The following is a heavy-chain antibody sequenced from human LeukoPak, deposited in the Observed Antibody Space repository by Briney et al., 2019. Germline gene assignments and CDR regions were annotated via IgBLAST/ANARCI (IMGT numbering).Heavy chain of an antibody. D-gene: IGHD6-25*01. CDR3: ARDRLPRRGWFDP. CDR1: GGSISSGDYY. V-gene: IGHV4-30-4*01. Sequence: SQTLSLTCTVSGGSISSGDYYWSWIRQPPGKGLEWIGYIYYSGSTYYNPSLKSRVTISVDTSKNQFSLKLSSVTAADTAVYYCARDRLPRRGWFDPWGQGTLVTVSS. CDR2: IYYSGST. J-gene: IGHJ5*02.